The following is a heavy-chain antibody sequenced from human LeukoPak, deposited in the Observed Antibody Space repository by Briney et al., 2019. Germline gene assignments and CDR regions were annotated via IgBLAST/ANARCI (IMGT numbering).Heavy chain of an antibody. CDR3: ARGLDTNDWSDAFDI. D-gene: IGHD2-21*01. CDR2: IYYSGST. Sequence: SETLSLTCTVSGGSISSYYWSWIRQPPGKGLEWIGYIYYSGSTNYNPSLKSRVTISVDTSKNQFSLKLSSVTAADTAVYYCARGLDTNDWSDAFDIWGQGTMVTVSS. J-gene: IGHJ3*02. CDR1: GGSISSYY. V-gene: IGHV4-59*12.